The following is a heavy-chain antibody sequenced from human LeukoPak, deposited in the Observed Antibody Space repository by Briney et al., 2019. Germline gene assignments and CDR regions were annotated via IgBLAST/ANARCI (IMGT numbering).Heavy chain of an antibody. CDR1: GGSFSGYY. Sequence: SETLSLTCAVYGGSFSGYYWSWIRQPPGKGLEWIGEINHSGSTNYNPSLKSRVTISVDTSKNQFSLKLSSVTAADTAVYYCARSGGAILEWLLFRFDPWGQGTLVTVSS. CDR2: INHSGST. V-gene: IGHV4-34*01. CDR3: ARSGGAILEWLLFRFDP. J-gene: IGHJ5*02. D-gene: IGHD3-3*01.